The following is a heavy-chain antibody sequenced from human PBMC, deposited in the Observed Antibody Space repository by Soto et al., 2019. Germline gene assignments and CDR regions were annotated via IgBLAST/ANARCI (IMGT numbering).Heavy chain of an antibody. CDR1: GYSFTSLD. CDR2: MQPSTGRT. D-gene: IGHD3-16*01. Sequence: QVQLVQSGAEVREPGASVKVSCKASGYSFTSLDINWVRQTAGQGLEWMGWMQPSTGRTGYAQKFQGRVTMPRDTSINTAYRERNPVTSEDRAFYYCARGVSGGVNSGGQGTLVTVSS. V-gene: IGHV1-8*01. CDR3: ARGVSGGVNS. J-gene: IGHJ5*01.